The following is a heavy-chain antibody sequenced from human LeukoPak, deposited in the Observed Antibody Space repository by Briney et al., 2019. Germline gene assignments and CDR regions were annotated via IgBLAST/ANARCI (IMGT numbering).Heavy chain of an antibody. CDR3: ARAGQSDY. CDR2: ISGGSRTI. V-gene: IGHV3-11*01. Sequence: GGSLRLSCAASGFTFSDYYMNWIRQAPGKGLEWVSSISGGSRTINYADSVMGRFTTSRDNAKNSLFLQVNSLRAEDTAVYYCARAGQSDYWGQGTLVTVSS. CDR1: GFTFSDYY. J-gene: IGHJ4*02.